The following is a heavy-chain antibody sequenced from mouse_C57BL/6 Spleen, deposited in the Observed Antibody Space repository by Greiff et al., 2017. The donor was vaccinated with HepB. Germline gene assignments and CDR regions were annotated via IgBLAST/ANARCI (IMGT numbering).Heavy chain of an antibody. V-gene: IGHV1-80*01. CDR2: IYPGNGDT. J-gene: IGHJ2*01. CDR3: AKGLFDY. CDR1: GYAFTSYW. Sequence: LVESGASVKISCKASGYAFTSYWMNWVKQRPGKGLEWIGQIYPGNGDTNYNGKFKGKATLTADKSSSTAYMQLSSLTSEDTAVYFCAKGLFDYWGQGTTLTVSS.